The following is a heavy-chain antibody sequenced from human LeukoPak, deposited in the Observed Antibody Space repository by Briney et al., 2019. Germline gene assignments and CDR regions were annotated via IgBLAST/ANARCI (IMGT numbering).Heavy chain of an antibody. J-gene: IGHJ4*02. CDR2: ISGSGGST. V-gene: IGHV3-23*01. D-gene: IGHD1-20*01. Sequence: GGSLRLSCAASGFTFSGYAMSWVRQAPGKGLEWVSAISGSGGSTYYADSVKGRFTISRDNSKNTLYLQMNSLRAEDTAVYYCAKAPTYNWNYIDYWGQGTLVTVSS. CDR3: AKAPTYNWNYIDY. CDR1: GFTFSGYA.